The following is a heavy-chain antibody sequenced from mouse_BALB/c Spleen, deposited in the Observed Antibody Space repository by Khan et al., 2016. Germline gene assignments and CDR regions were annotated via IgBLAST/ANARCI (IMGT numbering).Heavy chain of an antibody. D-gene: IGHD2-14*01. CDR1: GFTFSTYG. V-gene: IGHV5-6-3*01. CDR2: INSNGGST. Sequence: EVELVESGGGLVQPGGSLKLSCAASGFTFSTYGMSWVRQTPDKRLELVATINSNGGSTYYPDSVKGRFTISRDNAKNTRYLQMSSLKAEDTAMSYRARENYRYYFDYLGQGTTLTVSS. J-gene: IGHJ2*01. CDR3: ARENYRYYFDY.